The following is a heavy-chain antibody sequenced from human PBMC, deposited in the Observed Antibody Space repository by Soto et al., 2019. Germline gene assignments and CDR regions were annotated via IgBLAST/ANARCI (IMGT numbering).Heavy chain of an antibody. CDR1: VFSLTTSGVG. D-gene: IGHD6-13*01. Sequence: TLVNHTQTLTLTCTFSVFSLTTSGVGVGWIRQPPGKALEWLALIYWNDVKRYSPSLKSRLTITKDTSKNQVVLTVTNMDPVDTATYPCAHTAISTSTWFYFDQWGQGTLVTVSS. J-gene: IGHJ4*02. V-gene: IGHV2-5*01. CDR2: IYWNDVK. CDR3: AHTAISTSTWFYFDQ.